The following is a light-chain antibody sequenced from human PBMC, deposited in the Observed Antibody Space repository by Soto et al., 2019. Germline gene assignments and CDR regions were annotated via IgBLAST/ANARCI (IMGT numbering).Light chain of an antibody. CDR1: SSDVGRYNY. V-gene: IGLV2-14*03. CDR3: SSYTSSSTSVV. Sequence: QSALTQPASVSGSPGQSITISCTGTSSDVGRYNYVSWYQQHPGKAPKLMIYDVTNRPSGVSNRFSGSKSGNTASLTISGLQAEDEADYYCSSYTSSSTSVVFGGGTKLTVL. J-gene: IGLJ2*01. CDR2: DVT.